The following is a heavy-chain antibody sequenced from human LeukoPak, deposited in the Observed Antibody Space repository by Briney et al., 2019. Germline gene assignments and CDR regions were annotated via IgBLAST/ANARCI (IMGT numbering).Heavy chain of an antibody. J-gene: IGHJ3*02. CDR3: ARLVAGSGYLGGAFDI. CDR1: GGSISSGDYY. V-gene: IGHV4-30-4*08. Sequence: PSQTLSLTCTVSGGSISSGDYYWSWIRQPPGKGLEWIGYIYYSGSTYYNPSLKSRVTISVDTSKNQFSLKLSSVTAADTAVYYCARLVAGSGYLGGAFDIWGQGTMVTVSS. D-gene: IGHD3-3*01. CDR2: IYYSGST.